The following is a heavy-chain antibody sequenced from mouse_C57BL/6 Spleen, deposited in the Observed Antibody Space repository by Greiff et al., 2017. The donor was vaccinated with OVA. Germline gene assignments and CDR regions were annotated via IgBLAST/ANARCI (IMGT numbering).Heavy chain of an antibody. CDR1: GYSITSGYY. D-gene: IGHD2-4*01. J-gene: IGHJ4*01. CDR3: ARGDYDYERGYAMDY. V-gene: IGHV3-6*01. Sequence: QQSGPGLVKPSQSLSLTCSVTGYSITSGYYWNWIRQFPGNKLEWMGYISYDGSNNYNPSLKNRISITRDTSKNQFFLKLNSVTTEDTATYYCARGDYDYERGYAMDYWGQGTSVTVSS. CDR2: ISYDGSN.